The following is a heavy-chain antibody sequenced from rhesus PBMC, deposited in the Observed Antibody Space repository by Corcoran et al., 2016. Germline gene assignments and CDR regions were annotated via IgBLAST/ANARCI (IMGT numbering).Heavy chain of an antibody. CDR3: GRELNHDSTYYYFDF. CDR2: ITGRIGRA. CDR1: GYSISSGYF. Sequence: QVQLQESGPGLVQPSETLSLTCAVSGYSISSGYFWGWVRQPPGPGLEYFGYITGRIGRAYYKPSMKSRVAMSKDTAKNQFSLKLTSVTAADTAVYYCGRELNHDSTYYYFDFWGQGVLVTVSS. D-gene: IGHD4-29*01. J-gene: IGHJ4*01. V-gene: IGHV4-99*02.